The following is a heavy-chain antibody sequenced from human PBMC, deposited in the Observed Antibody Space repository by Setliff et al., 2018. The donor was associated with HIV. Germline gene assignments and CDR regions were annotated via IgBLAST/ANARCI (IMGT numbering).Heavy chain of an antibody. CDR1: GGSISSYY. CDR2: IYTSGST. Sequence: PSETLSLTCTVSGGSISSYYWSWIRQPPGKGLEWIGYIYTSGSTNYNPSLKSRVTISVDTSKNQFSLKLSSVTAADTAVYYCARHSITLVVGVPERDDAFDIWGQGTMVTVSS. J-gene: IGHJ3*02. V-gene: IGHV4-59*08. CDR3: ARHSITLVVGVPERDDAFDI. D-gene: IGHD3-22*01.